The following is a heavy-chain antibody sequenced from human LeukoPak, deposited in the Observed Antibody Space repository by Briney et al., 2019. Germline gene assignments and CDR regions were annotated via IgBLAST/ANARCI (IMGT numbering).Heavy chain of an antibody. CDR1: GGYISSYY. CDR3: AREEYYYDSSGNIDY. V-gene: IGHV4-4*07. J-gene: IGHJ4*02. Sequence: SETLSLTCTVSGGYISSYYWSWIRPPAGKGLEWIGRIYTSGSTNYNPSLKSRVTMSVDTSKNQFSLKLSSVTAADTAVYYCAREEYYYDSSGNIDYWGQGTLVTVSS. D-gene: IGHD3-22*01. CDR2: IYTSGST.